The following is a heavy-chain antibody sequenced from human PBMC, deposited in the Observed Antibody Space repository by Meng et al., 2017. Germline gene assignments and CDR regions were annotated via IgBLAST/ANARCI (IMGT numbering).Heavy chain of an antibody. CDR3: ARDEMATIQDNYGMDV. V-gene: IGHV1-69*04. D-gene: IGHD5-24*01. CDR1: GGTFSSYT. CDR2: IIPSLGIA. Sequence: AVKVSCKASGGTFSSYTISGVRQAPGEGREWMGRIIPSLGIANYAQKFQGRVTITSDKSTSTAYMELSSLRSEDTTMYYCARDEMATIQDNYGMDVWGQGTTVTVSS. J-gene: IGHJ6*02.